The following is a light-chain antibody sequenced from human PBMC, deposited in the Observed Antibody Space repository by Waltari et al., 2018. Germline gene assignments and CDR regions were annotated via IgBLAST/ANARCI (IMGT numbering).Light chain of an antibody. CDR3: QVWDNFIDHPV. CDR2: DDN. J-gene: IGLJ2*01. CDR1: HIGTYS. V-gene: IGLV3-21*02. Sequence: SIILTQPPSLSVAPGQTARIACGGNHIGTYSVHCYQHKPAQAPILVIYDDNDRPSGIPERFSGSTSGNTATLTIRRVDPGDEAAYYCQVWDNFIDHPVFGGGTKLTVL.